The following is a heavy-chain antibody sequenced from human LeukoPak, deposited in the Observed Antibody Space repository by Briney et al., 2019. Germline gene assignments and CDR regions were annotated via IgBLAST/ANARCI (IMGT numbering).Heavy chain of an antibody. V-gene: IGHV1-2*02. D-gene: IGHD3-10*01. CDR3: AKGVDIWFGEYNWFDP. CDR1: GYTFTGYY. Sequence: GASVKVSCKASGYTFTGYYMHWVRQAPGQGLEWMGWINPNSGGTNYAQKFQGRVTMTRDTSISTAYMELSRLRSDDTALYYCAKGVDIWFGEYNWFDPWGQGTLVTVSS. CDR2: INPNSGGT. J-gene: IGHJ5*02.